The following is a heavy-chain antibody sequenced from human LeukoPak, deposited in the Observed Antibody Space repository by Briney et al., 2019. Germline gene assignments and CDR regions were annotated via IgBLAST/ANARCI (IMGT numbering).Heavy chain of an antibody. CDR2: IRYDGTNQ. J-gene: IGHJ4*02. V-gene: IGHV3-30*02. CDR1: RFTYSTYG. Sequence: GGSLRLSCVASRFTYSTYGMHWVRQAPGKGLEWVSFIRYDGTNQYYADSVKGRFTISRDDSKITLYLQMNSLRPEDTAVYYCAKGGDYSNLDYWGQGTLVTVSS. CDR3: AKGGDYSNLDY. D-gene: IGHD4-11*01.